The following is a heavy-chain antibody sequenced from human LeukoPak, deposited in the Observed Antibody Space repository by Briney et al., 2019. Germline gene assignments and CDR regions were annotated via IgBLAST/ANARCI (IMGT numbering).Heavy chain of an antibody. D-gene: IGHD3-10*01. J-gene: IGHJ4*02. CDR3: ARQSPVFGARD. V-gene: IGHV5-51*01. CDR1: GYSFTSYW. Sequence: GESLKISCKGSGYSFTSYWIGWVRQMPGKGLEWMGIIYPGDSDTRYSPSFQGQVTISADKSISTAYLQWGGLKASDTAMYYCARQSPVFGARDWGQGTLVTVSS. CDR2: IYPGDSDT.